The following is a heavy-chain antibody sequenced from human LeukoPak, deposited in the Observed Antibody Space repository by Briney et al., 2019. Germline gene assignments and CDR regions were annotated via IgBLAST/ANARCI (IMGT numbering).Heavy chain of an antibody. J-gene: IGHJ3*02. Sequence: SETLSLTCTVSGGSISSYYWSWIRQPPGKGLEWIGYICYSGSTYYNPSLKSRVTISVDTSKNQFSLKLSSVTAADTAVYYCARDEDYGDYESAFDIWGQGTMVTVSS. CDR1: GGSISSYY. CDR3: ARDEDYGDYESAFDI. D-gene: IGHD4-17*01. V-gene: IGHV4-59*12. CDR2: ICYSGST.